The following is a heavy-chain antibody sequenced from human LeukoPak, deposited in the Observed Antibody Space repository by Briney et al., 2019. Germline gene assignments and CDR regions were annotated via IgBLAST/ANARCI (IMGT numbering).Heavy chain of an antibody. V-gene: IGHV5-51*01. Sequence: GESLKISCTGSGYRFSSYWIAWVRQIPGRGLEWMGIFYPGDSDTRYSTSLQGKVTISADKSISTAYLQWGSLKTSDTAIYYCARRDTGFYYFDPWGQGTLVTVSS. D-gene: IGHD1-26*01. CDR3: ARRDTGFYYFDP. CDR2: FYPGDSDT. CDR1: GYRFSSYW. J-gene: IGHJ5*02.